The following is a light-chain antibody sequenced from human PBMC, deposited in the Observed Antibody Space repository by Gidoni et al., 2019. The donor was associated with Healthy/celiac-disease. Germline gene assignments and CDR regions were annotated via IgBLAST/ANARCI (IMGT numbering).Light chain of an antibody. CDR3: QQYNSYLT. CDR2: KAS. J-gene: IGKJ3*01. CDR1: QRISSW. Sequence: DIQRTQAPSTLSASVGDRVTITCRASQRISSWLAWYQQKPGKAPKLLLYKASSLESGVPSRFRGSGSGTEFTLTIISLQPDDFATYYCQQYNSYLTFXPXTNVDLK. V-gene: IGKV1-5*03.